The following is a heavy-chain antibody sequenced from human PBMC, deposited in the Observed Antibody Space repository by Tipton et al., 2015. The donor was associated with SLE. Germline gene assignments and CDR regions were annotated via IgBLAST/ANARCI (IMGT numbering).Heavy chain of an antibody. Sequence: TLSLTCAVSGYYISSGYYWGWLRQPPGKGLEWIGCIYHSWSTHYNPSLKRRVTISVDTTKKQFSLKLSSVTAADTAVYYCARDRLGIGWFDPWGQGTLVTVSS. D-gene: IGHD7-27*01. CDR1: GYYISSGYY. V-gene: IGHV4-38-2*02. CDR3: ARDRLGIGWFDP. J-gene: IGHJ5*02. CDR2: IYHSWST.